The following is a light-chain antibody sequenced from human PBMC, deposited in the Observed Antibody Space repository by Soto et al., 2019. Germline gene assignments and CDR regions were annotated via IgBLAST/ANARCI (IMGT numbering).Light chain of an antibody. Sequence: DVVMTQSPLSLPVTLGQPASISCRSTQSLVYSDGNTYLDWFQQRPGQSPRRLIYKISNRFSGVPDRFSGSEAGTDFTLKISRVEAEDVGVYYCMQASHSPKTFGQGTKVEIK. CDR3: MQASHSPKT. CDR1: QSLVYSDGNTY. J-gene: IGKJ1*01. V-gene: IGKV2-30*01. CDR2: KIS.